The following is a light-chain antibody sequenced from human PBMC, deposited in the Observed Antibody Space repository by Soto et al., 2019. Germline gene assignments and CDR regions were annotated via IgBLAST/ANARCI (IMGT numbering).Light chain of an antibody. CDR1: SSGVGGHNY. CDR2: SVS. V-gene: IGLV2-11*01. Sequence: QPVLTQPRSASGSPGQSVTISCTGTSSGVGGHNYVAWYQQYPGKAPKLLLSSVSKRPSGVPDRLSGSKSGNTASLIIAGLQAEDEADYYCCSYAGSYTYVFGTGTKVTVL. J-gene: IGLJ1*01. CDR3: CSYAGSYTYV.